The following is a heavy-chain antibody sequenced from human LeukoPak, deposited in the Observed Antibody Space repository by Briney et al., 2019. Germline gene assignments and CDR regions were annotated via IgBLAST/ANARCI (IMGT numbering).Heavy chain of an antibody. CDR1: GGSISSSSYY. D-gene: IGHD3-22*01. Sequence: PSETLSLTCTVSGGSISSSSYYWGWIRQPPGKGLEWIGSIYYSGSTYYNPSLKSRVTISVDTSKNQFSLKLSSVTAADTAVYYCARHMRVVAIYFDYWGQGTLVTVSS. V-gene: IGHV4-39*01. J-gene: IGHJ4*02. CDR3: ARHMRVVAIYFDY. CDR2: IYYSGST.